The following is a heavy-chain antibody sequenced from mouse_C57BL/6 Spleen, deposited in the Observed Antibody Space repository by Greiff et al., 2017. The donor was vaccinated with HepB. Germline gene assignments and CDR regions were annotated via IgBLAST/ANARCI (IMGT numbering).Heavy chain of an antibody. V-gene: IGHV1-26*01. CDR2: INPNNGGT. J-gene: IGHJ1*03. D-gene: IGHD2-4*01. CDR1: GYTFTDYY. CDR3: ARRDYDYPWYFDV. Sequence: EVQLQQSGPELVKPGASVKISCKASGYTFTDYYMNWVKQSHGKSLEWIGDINPNNGGTSYNQKFKGKATLTVDKSSSTAYMELRSLTSEDSAVYYCARRDYDYPWYFDVWGTGTTVTVSS.